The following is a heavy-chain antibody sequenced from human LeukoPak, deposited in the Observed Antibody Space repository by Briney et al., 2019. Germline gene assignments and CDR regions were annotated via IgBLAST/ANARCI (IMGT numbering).Heavy chain of an antibody. D-gene: IGHD4-17*01. J-gene: IGHJ6*03. CDR2: IYYSGST. CDR3: ARGRRGYMDV. CDR1: GGSISSSSYY. V-gene: IGHV4-39*07. Sequence: TSETLSLTCTVSGGSISSSSYYWGWIRQPPGKGLEWIGSIYYSGSTYYNPSLKSRVTTSVDTSKNQFSLKLSSVTAADTAVYYCARGRRGYMDVWGKGTTVTVSS.